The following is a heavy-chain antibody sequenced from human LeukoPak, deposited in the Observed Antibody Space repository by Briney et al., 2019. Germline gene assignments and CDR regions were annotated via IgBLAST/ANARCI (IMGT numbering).Heavy chain of an antibody. CDR2: INPNSGGT. V-gene: IGHV1-2*02. J-gene: IGHJ4*02. D-gene: IGHD3-10*01. CDR1: GYTFTGYY. Sequence: ASVKVSCKASGYTFTGYYMHWVRQAPGQGLEWMGWINPNSGGTNYAQKFQGRVTMTRDTSISTAYMELSRLRSDDTAVYYCARKMVRGVTTVGLGYWGQGTLVTVSS. CDR3: ARKMVRGVTTVGLGY.